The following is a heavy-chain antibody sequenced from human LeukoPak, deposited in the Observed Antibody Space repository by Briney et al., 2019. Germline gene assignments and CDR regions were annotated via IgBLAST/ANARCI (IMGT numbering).Heavy chain of an antibody. D-gene: IGHD6-19*01. Sequence: PGGSLRLSCTASGFTFGDYAMSWVRQAPGKGLEWVGFITSKAYGGTTEYAASVKGRFTISRDDSKSIAYLQMNSLKTEDTAVYYCTRIAVAGRGFDYWGQGTRVTVSS. CDR3: TRIAVAGRGFDY. CDR1: GFTFGDYA. J-gene: IGHJ4*02. V-gene: IGHV3-49*04. CDR2: ITSKAYGGTT.